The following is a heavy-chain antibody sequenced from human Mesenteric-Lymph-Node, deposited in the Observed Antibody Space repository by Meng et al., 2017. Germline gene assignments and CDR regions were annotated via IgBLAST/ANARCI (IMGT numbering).Heavy chain of an antibody. CDR1: GLTFSTYS. D-gene: IGHD3-10*01. Sequence: GESLKISCAASGLTFSTYSMNWVRQAPGKGLEWVSSISNSGSYMYYADSVKDRFTISRDNAKNSLYLQMNSLRAEDTAVYYCARDRNYYGSEFDYWGQGTLVTVSS. CDR2: ISNSGSYM. J-gene: IGHJ4*02. CDR3: ARDRNYYGSEFDY. V-gene: IGHV3-21*01.